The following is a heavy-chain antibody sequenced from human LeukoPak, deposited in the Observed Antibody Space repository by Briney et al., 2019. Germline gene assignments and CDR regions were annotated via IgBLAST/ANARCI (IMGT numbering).Heavy chain of an antibody. CDR3: AKGEMFRGVIIRPPNY. CDR2: ISGSGSTT. D-gene: IGHD3-10*01. CDR1: GFTVSSYA. Sequence: GGSLRLSCAASGFTVSSYAMSWGRQAPGKGLEWVSTISGSGSTTYYADSVKGGFTISRDNSKNTLYLQMNNLRAEDTAVYYCAKGEMFRGVIIRPPNYWGQGTLVTVSS. J-gene: IGHJ4*02. V-gene: IGHV3-23*01.